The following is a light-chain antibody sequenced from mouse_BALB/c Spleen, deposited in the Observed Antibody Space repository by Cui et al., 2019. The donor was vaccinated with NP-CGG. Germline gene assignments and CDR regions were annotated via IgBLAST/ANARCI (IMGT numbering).Light chain of an antibody. V-gene: IGLV1*01. J-gene: IGLJ1*01. Sequence: QAVVTKESAPTTSPGETVTLTCRSNTGAVTTNNYANWVQEKPDHLFTGLIGGTNNRAPGVPARFSGSLIGDKAALTITGAQTEDEARYFCALWYSNHWVFGGGTKLTVL. CDR1: TGAVTTNNY. CDR3: ALWYSNHWV. CDR2: GTN.